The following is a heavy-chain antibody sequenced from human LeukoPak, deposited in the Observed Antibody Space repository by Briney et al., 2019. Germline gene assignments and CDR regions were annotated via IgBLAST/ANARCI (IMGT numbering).Heavy chain of an antibody. CDR3: ARELGYGGGFDY. V-gene: IGHV3-66*01. CDR2: IYSGGST. J-gene: IGHJ4*02. Sequence: GGSLRLSCAASGLTVSSNYMSWVRQAPGKGLEWVSVIYSGGSTYYADSVKGRFTISRDNSKNTLYLQMNSLRAEDTAVYYCARELGYGGGFDYWGQGTLVTVSS. CDR1: GLTVSSNY. D-gene: IGHD5-18*01.